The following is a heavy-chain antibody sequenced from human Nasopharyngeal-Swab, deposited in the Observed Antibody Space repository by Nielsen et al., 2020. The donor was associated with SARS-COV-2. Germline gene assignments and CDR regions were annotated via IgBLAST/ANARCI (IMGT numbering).Heavy chain of an antibody. CDR1: GFTFSSSE. CDR3: ARGPGGSYFDS. CDR2: ISSSGNTM. J-gene: IGHJ4*02. V-gene: IGHV3-48*03. D-gene: IGHD1-26*01. Sequence: GGSLRLSCAASGFTFSSSEMPWVRQAPGKGLEWVSYISSSGNTMYYADSVKGRFTISRDNAKNSLYLQMNSLRAEDTAVYYCARGPGGSYFDSWGQGTLVTVSS.